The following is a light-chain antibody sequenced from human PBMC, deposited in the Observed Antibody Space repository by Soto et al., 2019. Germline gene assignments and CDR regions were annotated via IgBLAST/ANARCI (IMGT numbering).Light chain of an antibody. V-gene: IGLV2-14*01. CDR2: EVI. CDR3: SSYTTSSALV. J-gene: IGLJ2*01. CDR1: SSDVGGYDY. Sequence: LTQSASVSGSPGQSITIPCTGTSSDVGGYDYVSWYQQHPGKVPKLIIYEVIKRPSGVSHRFSGSKSGNTASLTISGLQTEDEADYYCSSYTTSSALVFGGGTKVTVL.